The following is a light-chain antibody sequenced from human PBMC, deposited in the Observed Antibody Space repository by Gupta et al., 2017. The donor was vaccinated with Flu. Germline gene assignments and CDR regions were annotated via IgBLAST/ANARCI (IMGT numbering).Light chain of an antibody. Sequence: EIVLTQSPSTLSLSPGERATLSCSASQSVSSYLAWYQQKPGQAPRLLIYDASNRATGIPARFSGSGSGTDFTLTISSLEPEDFAVYYCQQRSNWPGTFGHGTKVDIK. J-gene: IGKJ3*01. V-gene: IGKV3-11*01. CDR2: DAS. CDR3: QQRSNWPGT. CDR1: QSVSSY.